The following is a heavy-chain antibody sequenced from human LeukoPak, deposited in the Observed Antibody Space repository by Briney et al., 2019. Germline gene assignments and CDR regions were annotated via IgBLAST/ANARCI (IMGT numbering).Heavy chain of an antibody. CDR1: GFTFSGYG. Sequence: PGGSLRLSCAASGFTFSGYGMHWVRQAPGKGLEWGAIISYDGSNKYYADSVKGRFTISRDNSKNTLYLQMNSLRAEDTAVYYCAKDWWRGSGSYIDYWGQGTLVTVSS. CDR3: AKDWWRGSGSYIDY. J-gene: IGHJ4*02. D-gene: IGHD3-10*01. CDR2: ISYDGSNK. V-gene: IGHV3-30*18.